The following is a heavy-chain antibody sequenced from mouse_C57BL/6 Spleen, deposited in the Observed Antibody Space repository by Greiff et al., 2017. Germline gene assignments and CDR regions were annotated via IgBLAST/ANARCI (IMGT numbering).Heavy chain of an antibody. Sequence: EVQGVESGGGLVQPGESLKLSCESNEYEFPSHDMSWVRKTPEKRLELVAAINSDGGSTYYPDPMERRFIISRDKTKKTLYLQMSSLRSEDTALYYCARRRGYGAMDYWGQGTSVTVSS. CDR3: ARRRGYGAMDY. CDR1: EYEFPSHD. CDR2: INSDGGST. V-gene: IGHV5-2*01. J-gene: IGHJ4*01. D-gene: IGHD3-1*01.